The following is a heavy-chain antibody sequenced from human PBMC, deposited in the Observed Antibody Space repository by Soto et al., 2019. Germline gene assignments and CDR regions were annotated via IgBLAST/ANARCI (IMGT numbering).Heavy chain of an antibody. CDR1: GYTFTNNG. CDR2: MNPNSGNT. Sequence: QVQLVQSGAEVKKPGASVTVSCKASGYTFTNNGINWVRQAPGQGLEWMGWMNPNSGNTGYAQKVPGRVTVTRNTSIRTAYSDLMSRSPDDAAVYLWAGAMVGGHSDCWGQGTLVTVSS. D-gene: IGHD2-8*01. V-gene: IGHV1-8*01. CDR3: AGAMVGGHSDC. J-gene: IGHJ4*02.